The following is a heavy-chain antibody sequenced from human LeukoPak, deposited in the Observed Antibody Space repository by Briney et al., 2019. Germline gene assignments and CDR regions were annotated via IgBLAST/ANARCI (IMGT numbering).Heavy chain of an antibody. Sequence: PGGSLRLSYAASGFTFSSYEMNWVRQAPGKGLEWVSYISSSGSTIYYADSVKGRFTISRDNAKNSLYLQMNSLRAEDTAVYYCAELGITMIGGVWGKGTTVTTSS. V-gene: IGHV3-48*03. CDR1: GFTFSSYE. D-gene: IGHD3-10*02. J-gene: IGHJ6*04. CDR3: AELGITMIGGV. CDR2: ISSSGSTI.